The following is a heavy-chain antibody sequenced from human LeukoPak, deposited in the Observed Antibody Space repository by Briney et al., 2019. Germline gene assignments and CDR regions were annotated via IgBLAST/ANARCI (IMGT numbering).Heavy chain of an antibody. CDR1: GFTFSSYA. CDR2: IPYDGSNK. CDR3: ARGPFPYSSSWYGYYFDY. Sequence: PGRSLRLSCAASGFTFSSYAMHWVRQAPGKGLEWVAVIPYDGSNKYYADSVKGRFTISRDNSKNTLYLQMNSLRAEDTAVYYCARGPFPYSSSWYGYYFDYWGQGTLVTVSS. J-gene: IGHJ4*02. D-gene: IGHD6-13*01. V-gene: IGHV3-30-3*01.